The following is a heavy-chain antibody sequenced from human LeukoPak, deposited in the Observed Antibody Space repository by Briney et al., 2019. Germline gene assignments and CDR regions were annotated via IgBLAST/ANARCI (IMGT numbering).Heavy chain of an antibody. CDR2: INVSDGNT. V-gene: IGHV1-46*01. D-gene: IGHD2-2*01. CDR1: GYTFTSYY. J-gene: IGHJ4*02. CDR3: ARTYCSSTSCMYFDY. Sequence: ASVKVSCKTSGYTFTSYYMHWVRQAPGQGLEWMGMINVSDGNTRYAQKFQGRVTMTRDMSTSTVYMELSSLRSEDTAVYYCARTYCSSTSCMYFDYWGQGTLVTVSS.